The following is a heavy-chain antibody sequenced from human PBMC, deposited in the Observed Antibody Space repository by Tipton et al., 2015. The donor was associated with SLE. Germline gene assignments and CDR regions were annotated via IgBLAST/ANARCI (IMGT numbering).Heavy chain of an antibody. CDR3: ARDEYRYDGTGYHLLGHFDY. CDR1: GDSIGSGGYY. Sequence: TLSLTCTVSGDSIGSGGYYWSWIRQYPGRGQEWIGYIYHSGSTYYSPSLKSRVTISVGTSKNQFSLKLSSVTAADTAVYYCARDEYRYDGTGYHLLGHFDYWGQGTLVTVSS. D-gene: IGHD3-22*01. V-gene: IGHV4-31*03. CDR2: IYHSGST. J-gene: IGHJ4*02.